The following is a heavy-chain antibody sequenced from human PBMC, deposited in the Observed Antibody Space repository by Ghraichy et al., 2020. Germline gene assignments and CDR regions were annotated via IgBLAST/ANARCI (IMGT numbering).Heavy chain of an antibody. D-gene: IGHD4-17*01. CDR1: GGSISSSNW. Sequence: SETLSLTCAVSGGSISSSNWWSWVRQPPGKGLEWIGEIYHSGSTNYNPSLKSRVTISVDKSKNQFSLKLSSVTAADTAVYYCAGYYGDSRDYAFDIWGQGTMVTVSS. CDR3: AGYYGDSRDYAFDI. J-gene: IGHJ3*02. CDR2: IYHSGST. V-gene: IGHV4-4*02.